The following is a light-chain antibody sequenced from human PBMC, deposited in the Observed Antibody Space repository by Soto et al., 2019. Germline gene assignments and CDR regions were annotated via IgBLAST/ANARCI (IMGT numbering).Light chain of an antibody. Sequence: EVVMTQSPATLSVSPGERATLSCRASQSVSINLAWYQQKVGQAPRLLIYGASTGATGIPARFSGSGSGTDSTLTISSLQSEDFALYYCQQYNIWPLTFGGGTQLEIK. V-gene: IGKV3-15*01. CDR2: GAS. J-gene: IGKJ4*01. CDR1: QSVSIN. CDR3: QQYNIWPLT.